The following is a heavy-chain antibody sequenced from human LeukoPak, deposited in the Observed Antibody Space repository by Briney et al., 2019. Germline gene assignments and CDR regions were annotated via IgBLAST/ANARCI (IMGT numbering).Heavy chain of an antibody. CDR2: INPSGGST. CDR1: GYTFTSYY. J-gene: IGHJ4*02. CDR3: ARVASGYSYGWGKGPFDY. V-gene: IGHV1-46*03. D-gene: IGHD5-18*01. Sequence: ASVKXSCKASGYTFTSYYMHWVRQAPGQGLEWMGIINPSGGSTSYAQKFQGRVTINRDTYTSKVYMEMRRLRSEDTAVYYCARVASGYSYGWGKGPFDYWGQGTLVTVSS.